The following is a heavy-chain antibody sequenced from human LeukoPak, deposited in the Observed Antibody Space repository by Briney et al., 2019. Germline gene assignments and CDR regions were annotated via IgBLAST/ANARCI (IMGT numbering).Heavy chain of an antibody. Sequence: SETLSLTCAVSGESFSYNYWTWVRQPPGKGLEWIGDINHSGRVNYRPSLNSRVTISADTSKSQFSLKLNAVTAADTAVYYCARGLGPMSPSLDYWGQGSLVTVSS. CDR2: INHSGRV. D-gene: IGHD3-22*01. CDR3: ARGLGPMSPSLDY. J-gene: IGHJ4*02. CDR1: GESFSYNY. V-gene: IGHV4-34*01.